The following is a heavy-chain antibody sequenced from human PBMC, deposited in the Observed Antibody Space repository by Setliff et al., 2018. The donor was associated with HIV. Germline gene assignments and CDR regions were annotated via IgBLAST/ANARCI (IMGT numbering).Heavy chain of an antibody. D-gene: IGHD3-10*01. J-gene: IGHJ5*02. V-gene: IGHV4-34*01. CDR3: ARSIHGGGSEPFDT. Sequence: SETLSLTCAVYGGSFSGYYWSWIRQPPGKGLEWIGEINHSGSTNYNPSLKSRVTISVDMSKNQFSLSLRSVTAADTAIYYCARSIHGGGSEPFDTWGQGILVTVSS. CDR1: GGSFSGYY. CDR2: INHSGST.